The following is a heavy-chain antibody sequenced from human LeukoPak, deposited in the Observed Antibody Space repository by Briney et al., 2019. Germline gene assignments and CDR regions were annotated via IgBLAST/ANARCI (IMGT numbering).Heavy chain of an antibody. J-gene: IGHJ1*01. CDR2: IGGSGGTT. CDR3: ARSVVTATPHYFQH. D-gene: IGHD2-21*02. V-gene: IGHV3-23*01. Sequence: PGGSLRLSCAASGFSFSNYGMSWVRQAPGKGLEWVSAIGGSGGTTYYADSMKGRFTISRDNSKNTLYLQMNSLSAEDTAVYYCARSVVTATPHYFQHWGQGTLVTVSS. CDR1: GFSFSNYG.